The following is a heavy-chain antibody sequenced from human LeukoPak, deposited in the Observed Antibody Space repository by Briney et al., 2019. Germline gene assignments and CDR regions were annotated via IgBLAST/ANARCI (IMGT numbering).Heavy chain of an antibody. CDR2: ICSGGST. CDR3: ARDPNVGFDP. CDR1: GFTVSSNY. D-gene: IGHD2-15*01. Sequence: GGSLRLSCAASGFTVSSNYMSWVRQAPGKGLEWVSVICSGGSTYYADSVKGRFTISRDNAKNSLYLQMNSLRDEDTAVYYCARDPNVGFDPWGQGTLVTVSS. J-gene: IGHJ5*02. V-gene: IGHV3-53*01.